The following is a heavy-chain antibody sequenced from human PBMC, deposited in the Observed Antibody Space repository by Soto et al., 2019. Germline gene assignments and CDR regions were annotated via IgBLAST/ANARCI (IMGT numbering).Heavy chain of an antibody. Sequence: EVQLVESGGGLVQPGGSLRLSCAASGFTFSSYWMNWVRQAPGKGPEWVANIKQDGSEKYYVDSVKGRFTISRDNAKNPLSLQMNSLRPEDTAVYYCARGMAVAANWFDPWGQGTLVTVSS. CDR1: GFTFSSYW. D-gene: IGHD6-19*01. J-gene: IGHJ5*02. CDR2: IKQDGSEK. CDR3: ARGMAVAANWFDP. V-gene: IGHV3-7*02.